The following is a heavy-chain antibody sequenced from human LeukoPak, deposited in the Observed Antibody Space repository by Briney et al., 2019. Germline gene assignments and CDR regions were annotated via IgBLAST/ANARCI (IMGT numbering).Heavy chain of an antibody. CDR2: ISSSSTTI. J-gene: IGHJ4*02. CDR3: AKDITRTTNS. Sequence: GGSLRLSCAASEFTFSSYSMSWVRQAPGKGLERVSYISSSSTTIYYADSVKGRFTISRDNAKNSLYLQMNSLRVEDTALYYCAKDITRTTNSWGQGTLVTVSS. V-gene: IGHV3-48*01. CDR1: EFTFSSYS. D-gene: IGHD2/OR15-2a*01.